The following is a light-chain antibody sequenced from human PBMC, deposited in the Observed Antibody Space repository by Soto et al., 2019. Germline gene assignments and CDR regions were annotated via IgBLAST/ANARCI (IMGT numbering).Light chain of an antibody. CDR2: EVS. J-gene: IGLJ3*02. CDR3: SSYAGSNIWV. Sequence: QSALTQPPSAYGSPVQSVTISCTRTSSDVGAYNYVSWYQQYPGKAPKLMIYEVSKRPSGVPDRFSGSKSGKTASLTVSGLQAEDEADYYCSSYAGSNIWVFGGGTQLTVL. CDR1: SSDVGAYNY. V-gene: IGLV2-8*01.